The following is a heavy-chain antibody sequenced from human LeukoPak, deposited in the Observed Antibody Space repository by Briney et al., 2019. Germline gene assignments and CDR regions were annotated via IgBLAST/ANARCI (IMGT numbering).Heavy chain of an antibody. V-gene: IGHV3-64D*06. CDR1: GXTFSSYA. D-gene: IGHD5-24*01. CDR3: VKDRVATITDYFEH. Sequence: PGGSLRLSWSASGXTFSSYAMHWVRQAPGKGLEYVCAFSSNGGSTYYAVSVKGSFTISRDNSKNTLFLQMSSLRAEDTAVYHCVKDRVATITDYFEHWGQGALVTVSS. J-gene: IGHJ4*02. CDR2: FSSNGGST.